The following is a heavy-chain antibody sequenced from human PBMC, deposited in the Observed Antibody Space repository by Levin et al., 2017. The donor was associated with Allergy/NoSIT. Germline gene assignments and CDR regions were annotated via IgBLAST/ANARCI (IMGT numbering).Heavy chain of an antibody. CDR3: ATTVNSNWQNDY. D-gene: IGHD6-13*01. J-gene: IGHJ4*02. CDR1: GFTVSSSY. Sequence: GGSLRLSCAASGFTVSSSYLSWVRQAPGKGLEWVSIIYSSGSTYYADSVKGRFTISRDNSRNTLYLQMNSLRAEDTAVYYCATTVNSNWQNDYWGQGTLVTVSS. V-gene: IGHV3-53*01. CDR2: IYSSGST.